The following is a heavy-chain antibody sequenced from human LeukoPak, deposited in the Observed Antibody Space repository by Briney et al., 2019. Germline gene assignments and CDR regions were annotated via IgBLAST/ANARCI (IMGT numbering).Heavy chain of an antibody. CDR3: ARDIAARNYYYYGMDV. CDR2: INPNSGGT. CDR1: GYTFTGYY. D-gene: IGHD6-6*01. J-gene: IGHJ6*02. Sequence: EASVKVSCKSSGYTFTGYYMHWVRQAPGQGLEWMGWINPNSGGTNYAQKFQGRVTMTRDTSISTAYMELSRLRSNDTAVYYCARDIAARNYYYYGMDVWGQGTTVTVSS. V-gene: IGHV1-2*02.